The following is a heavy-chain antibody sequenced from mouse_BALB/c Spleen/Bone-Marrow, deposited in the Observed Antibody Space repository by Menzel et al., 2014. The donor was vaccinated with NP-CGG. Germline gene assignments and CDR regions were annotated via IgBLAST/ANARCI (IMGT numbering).Heavy chain of an antibody. CDR3: AAYYYGSSYGFAS. D-gene: IGHD1-1*01. CDR2: IDPANGNT. Sequence: VQLQPSGAELVMPCASVNLPCTASGFNLKDTYMHWVMQRPEQGLEWIGRIDPANGNTKYDPKFQGKATITADTSSNTAYLQLSSLTSEDTAAYSCAAYYYGSSYGFASWGQGTLVTVSA. V-gene: IGHV14-3*02. J-gene: IGHJ3*01. CDR1: GFNLKDTY.